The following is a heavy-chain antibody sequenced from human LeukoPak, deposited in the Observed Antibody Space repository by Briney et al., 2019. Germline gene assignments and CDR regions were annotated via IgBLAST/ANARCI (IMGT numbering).Heavy chain of an antibody. J-gene: IGHJ4*02. CDR2: ISGSGGST. CDR1: GFTFSSYA. Sequence: GGSLRLSCAASGFTFSSYAMSWVRQAPGKGLEWVSAISGSGGSTYYADSVKGRFTISRDNSKNTLYLQMNSLRAEDTAVYYCAKGRGYSGYDLGEYDYWGQGTLVTVSS. CDR3: AKGRGYSGYDLGEYDY. D-gene: IGHD5-12*01. V-gene: IGHV3-23*01.